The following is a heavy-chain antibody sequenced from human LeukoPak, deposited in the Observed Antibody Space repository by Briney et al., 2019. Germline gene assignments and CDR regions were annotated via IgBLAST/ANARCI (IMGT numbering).Heavy chain of an antibody. J-gene: IGHJ4*02. Sequence: QSGGSLRLSCAASGFTFSSYAMNWVRQAPGKGLEWVSGIGYTGDSTFYADSVKGRFTVSRDSSKNTLFLHMNSLRDEDSAVYYCARDPHIAAAGTIFDYWGQGTLVTVSS. CDR1: GFTFSSYA. CDR3: ARDPHIAAAGTIFDY. V-gene: IGHV3-23*01. CDR2: IGYTGDST. D-gene: IGHD6-13*01.